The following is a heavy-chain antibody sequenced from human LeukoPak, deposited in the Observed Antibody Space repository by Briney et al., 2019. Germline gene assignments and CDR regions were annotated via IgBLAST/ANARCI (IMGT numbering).Heavy chain of an antibody. CDR2: INYSGTT. CDR3: GRLFDS. CDR1: VGAIISDNFY. Sequence: SETLSLTCTVSVGAIISDNFYWGWVRQPPGKGLEWVGSINYSGTTYYNPSLRSRLSISVDTSRTQFFLRLNSVTAADTAVYYCGRLFDSWGQGTLVTVSS. V-gene: IGHV4-39*01. J-gene: IGHJ4*02.